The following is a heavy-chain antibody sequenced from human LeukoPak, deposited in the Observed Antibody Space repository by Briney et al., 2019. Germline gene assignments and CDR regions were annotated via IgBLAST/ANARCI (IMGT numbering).Heavy chain of an antibody. V-gene: IGHV3-53*01. CDR2: IYGGGDT. Sequence: GGSLRLSCEASGFTVSNNYMTWVRQAPGKGLEWVSTIYGGGDTYYADSVKGRFTISRDNSKNTLYLQMNSLRAEDTAVYYCAKDGRTYYYDSSGYNYWGQGTLVTVSS. CDR3: AKDGRTYYYDSSGYNY. J-gene: IGHJ4*02. D-gene: IGHD3-22*01. CDR1: GFTVSNNY.